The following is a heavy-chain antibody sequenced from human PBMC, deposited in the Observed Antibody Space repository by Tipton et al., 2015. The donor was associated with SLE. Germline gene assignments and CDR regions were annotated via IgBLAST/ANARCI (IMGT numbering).Heavy chain of an antibody. D-gene: IGHD3-3*01. CDR2: IYYSGST. V-gene: IGHV4-59*12. J-gene: IGHJ4*02. CDR3: ARLVRFLGGRFFDY. Sequence: LRLSCTVSGDSISSDYWTWIRQPPGRGLEWIGYIYYSGSTNYNPSLKSRVTISVDTSKNHFSLKLSSVTAADTAVYYCARLVRFLGGRFFDYWGQGTLVTVSS. CDR1: GDSISSDY.